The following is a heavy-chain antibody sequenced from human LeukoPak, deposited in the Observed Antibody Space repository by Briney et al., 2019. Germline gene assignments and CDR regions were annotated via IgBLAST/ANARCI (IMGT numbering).Heavy chain of an antibody. D-gene: IGHD4/OR15-4a*01. CDR1: GFTFKTFE. CDR3: ARHPNLNDYGVSSPSY. CDR2: SSSGSSTI. V-gene: IGHV3-48*03. Sequence: GGSLRLSCAASGFTFKTFEMDWVRQAPGRGLEWVSYSSSGSSTIYYADSVKGRFTISRDNAKNSLYLQMDSLRAEDTAVYYCARHPNLNDYGVSSPSYWGQGTLVTVSS. J-gene: IGHJ4*02.